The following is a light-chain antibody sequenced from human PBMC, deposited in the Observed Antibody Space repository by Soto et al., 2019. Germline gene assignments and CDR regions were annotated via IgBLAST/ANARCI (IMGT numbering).Light chain of an antibody. J-gene: IGKJ1*01. CDR2: GAS. V-gene: IGKV3-20*01. Sequence: EIVLTQSPGTLSLSPGERATLSCRASQSVSSSFLAWYQQKPGQAPRLLIYGASSRATGIPDRFSGSGSGTDFTLTISGLEPEDFAVYYCQQYDSSPWTFGQGTTVEIK. CDR3: QQYDSSPWT. CDR1: QSVSSSF.